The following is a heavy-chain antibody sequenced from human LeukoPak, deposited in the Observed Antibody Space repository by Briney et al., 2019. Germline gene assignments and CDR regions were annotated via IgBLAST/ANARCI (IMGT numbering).Heavy chain of an antibody. CDR3: ARHPPYSSSWYAYGMDV. D-gene: IGHD6-13*01. CDR2: IYNSGDI. J-gene: IGHJ6*02. Sequence: SESLSLACTVSGGSITSSYWSWIRQPPGKGLEWIGYIYNSGDINYNPSLKSRVTISLDTSTNLLSLKLSSVTAADTAVYYCARHPPYSSSWYAYGMDVWGQGTTVTVSS. CDR1: GGSITSSY. V-gene: IGHV4-59*08.